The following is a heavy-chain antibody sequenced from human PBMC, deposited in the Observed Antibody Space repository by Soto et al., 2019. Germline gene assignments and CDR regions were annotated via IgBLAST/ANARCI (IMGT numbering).Heavy chain of an antibody. V-gene: IGHV3-30-3*01. CDR1: GFTFSSYA. Sequence: VGSLRLSCAASGFTFSSYAMHWVRQAPGKGLEWVAVISYDGSNKYYADSVKGRFTISRDNSKNTLYLQMNGLRAEDTAVYYCARDGGSIDAFDIWGQGTMVTVSS. CDR3: ARDGGSIDAFDI. CDR2: ISYDGSNK. D-gene: IGHD2-21*01. J-gene: IGHJ3*02.